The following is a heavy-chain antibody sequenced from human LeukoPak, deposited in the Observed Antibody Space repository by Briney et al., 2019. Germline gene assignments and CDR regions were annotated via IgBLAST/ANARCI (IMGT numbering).Heavy chain of an antibody. Sequence: PETLYLTRTVSGGSISSFYWSWIRQPPGEGLEWSGYIYTSGITNYNPSLKSRVTISVDTSKNQFSLKLSSVTAADTAVYYCARQGGYYYDHFDYWGRGTLVTVSS. CDR1: GGSISSFY. CDR3: ARQGGYYYDHFDY. CDR2: IYTSGIT. J-gene: IGHJ4*02. V-gene: IGHV4-4*09. D-gene: IGHD3-22*01.